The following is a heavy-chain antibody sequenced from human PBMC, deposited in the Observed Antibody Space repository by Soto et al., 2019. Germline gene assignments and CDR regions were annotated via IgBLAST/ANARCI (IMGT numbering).Heavy chain of an antibody. CDR2: IYYSGST. J-gene: IGHJ5*02. D-gene: IGHD3-3*01. Sequence: SETLSLTCTVSGGSISGSSYYWGWIRQPPGKGLEWIGSIYYSGSTYYNPSLKSRVTISVDTSKNQFSLKLSSVTAADTAVYYCARRYYDFWSGYNNHPVYNWFDPWGQGTLVTVSS. CDR1: GGSISGSSYY. V-gene: IGHV4-39*01. CDR3: ARRYYDFWSGYNNHPVYNWFDP.